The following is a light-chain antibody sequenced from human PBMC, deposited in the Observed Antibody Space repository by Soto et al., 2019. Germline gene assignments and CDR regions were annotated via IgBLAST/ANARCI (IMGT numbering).Light chain of an antibody. CDR2: EGS. V-gene: IGLV2-23*01. Sequence: QSALTQPASVSGSPGQSITISCTGTRSDVGSYNLVSWYQQHPGKAPKLMIYEGSKRPSGVSNRFSGSKSGNTASLTISGLQAEDEADYYCCSYAGSSTVGFGGGTKLTVL. CDR3: CSYAGSSTVG. J-gene: IGLJ2*01. CDR1: RSDVGSYNL.